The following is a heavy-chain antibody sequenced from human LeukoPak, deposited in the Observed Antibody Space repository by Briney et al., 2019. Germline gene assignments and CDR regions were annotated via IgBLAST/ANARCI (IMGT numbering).Heavy chain of an antibody. CDR3: ARVLWFGELSDAFDI. J-gene: IGHJ3*02. V-gene: IGHV1-2*02. Sequence: ASVKVSCKASGYTFTGYYMHWVRQAPGQGLEWMGWINPNSGGTNYAQKFQGRVTMTRDTSISTAYMELSRLRSDDTAVYYCARVLWFGELSDAFDIWSQGTMVTVSS. D-gene: IGHD3-10*01. CDR1: GYTFTGYY. CDR2: INPNSGGT.